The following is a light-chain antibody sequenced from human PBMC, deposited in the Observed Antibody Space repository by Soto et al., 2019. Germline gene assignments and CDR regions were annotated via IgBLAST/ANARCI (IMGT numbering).Light chain of an antibody. J-gene: IGKJ2*01. CDR2: EAS. Sequence: EIVLTQSPATLPLSPGERATLSCRASQSVSNFLAWYQHKPGQAPRLLIYEASNRATGIPARFRGSGSGTDFTLTISSLEPEDFAVYYCQQRSNWPYTFGQGTNLEIK. CDR1: QSVSNF. CDR3: QQRSNWPYT. V-gene: IGKV3-11*01.